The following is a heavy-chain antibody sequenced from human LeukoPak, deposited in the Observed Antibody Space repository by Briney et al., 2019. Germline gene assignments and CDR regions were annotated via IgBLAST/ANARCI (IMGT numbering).Heavy chain of an antibody. CDR1: GYTFTTYY. Sequence: GAPVKLSCKTSGYTFTTYYMHWVRQAPGQGLEWMGIINPSGGSTSYAQRFQGRVTMTRDTSTSTVYMELSSLTSEDTAVYYCASHPQGYSGYLYWGQGTLVTVSS. D-gene: IGHD5-12*01. CDR3: ASHPQGYSGYLY. J-gene: IGHJ4*02. CDR2: INPSGGST. V-gene: IGHV1-46*01.